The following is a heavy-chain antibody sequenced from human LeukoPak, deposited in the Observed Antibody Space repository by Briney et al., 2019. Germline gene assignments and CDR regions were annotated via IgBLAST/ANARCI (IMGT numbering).Heavy chain of an antibody. Sequence: SETLSLTCTVSGGSISSSSYYWGWIRQPPGKGLEWIGSIYYSGSTYYNPSLKSRVTISVDTSKNQFSLKLTSVTAADTAVYYCARSRSYGVNYFDNWGQGTLVTVSS. CDR1: GGSISSSSYY. V-gene: IGHV4-39*07. D-gene: IGHD4-17*01. J-gene: IGHJ4*02. CDR2: IYYSGST. CDR3: ARSRSYGVNYFDN.